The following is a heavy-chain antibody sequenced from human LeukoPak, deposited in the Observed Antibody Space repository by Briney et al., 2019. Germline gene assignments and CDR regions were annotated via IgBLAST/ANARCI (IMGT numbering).Heavy chain of an antibody. D-gene: IGHD6-6*01. CDR3: ASNPYSSSHNWFDP. Sequence: SETLSLTCNVSGGSISSSSYYWGWIRQPPGKGLEWIGSIYYSGSTYYNPSLKSRVTISVDTSKNQFSLKLSSVTAADTAVYYCASNPYSSSHNWFDPWGLGTLVTVSS. J-gene: IGHJ5*02. CDR1: GGSISSSSYY. V-gene: IGHV4-39*01. CDR2: IYYSGST.